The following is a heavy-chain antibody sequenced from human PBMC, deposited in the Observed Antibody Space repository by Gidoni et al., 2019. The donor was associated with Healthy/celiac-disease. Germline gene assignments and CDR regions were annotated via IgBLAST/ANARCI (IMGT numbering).Heavy chain of an antibody. Sequence: EVQLVETGGGLIQPGGSLRLSCAVSGFTVSRNYMSWVRQAPGKGLVWVSVIYSGGRTYYADSVKGRVTISRDNSKNTLYLQMNSLRAEDTAVYYCATGRGSYGNGYWGQGTLVTVSS. CDR2: IYSGGRT. V-gene: IGHV3-53*02. CDR3: ATGRGSYGNGY. D-gene: IGHD5-18*01. J-gene: IGHJ4*02. CDR1: GFTVSRNY.